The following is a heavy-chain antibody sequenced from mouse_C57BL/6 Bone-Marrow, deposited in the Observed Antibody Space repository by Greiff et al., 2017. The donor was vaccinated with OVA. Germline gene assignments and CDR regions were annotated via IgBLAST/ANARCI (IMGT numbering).Heavy chain of an antibody. CDR1: GYTFTSYW. CDR3: ARKTGYYDYLYYFDY. D-gene: IGHD2-4*01. CDR2: IDPSDSYT. V-gene: IGHV1-50*01. Sequence: VQLQQSGAELVKPGASVKLSCKASGYTFTSYWMQWVKQRPGQGLEWIGEIDPSDSYTNYNQKFKGKATLTVDTSSSTAYMQLSSLTSEDSAVYYCARKTGYYDYLYYFDYWGQGTTLTVSS. J-gene: IGHJ2*01.